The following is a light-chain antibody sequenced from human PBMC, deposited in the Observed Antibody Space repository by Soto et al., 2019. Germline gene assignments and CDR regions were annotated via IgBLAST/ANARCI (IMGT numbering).Light chain of an antibody. V-gene: IGKV3-15*01. Sequence: EIVMTQSPATLSVSQGERATLSCRASQSVSSNLAWNQQKPGQAPRLLIYGASTRATGIPARFSGSGSGTEFTLTISSLQSEDFAVYYCQQYNNWPPTFGQGTKVDIK. J-gene: IGKJ1*01. CDR3: QQYNNWPPT. CDR2: GAS. CDR1: QSVSSN.